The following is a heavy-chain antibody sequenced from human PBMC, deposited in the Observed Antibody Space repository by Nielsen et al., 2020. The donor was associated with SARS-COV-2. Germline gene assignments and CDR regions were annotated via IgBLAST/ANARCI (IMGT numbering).Heavy chain of an antibody. CDR2: INPNSGDT. Sequence: ASVKVSCKASGYTFTGYYMHWVRQAPGQGLEWVGRINPNSGDTNFAQKFQGRVTTTRDMSVNTAYMELSGLTSDDTAMYYCARGAQQWLADSWGQGTLVTVSS. D-gene: IGHD6-19*01. V-gene: IGHV1-2*06. CDR1: GYTFTGYY. CDR3: ARGAQQWLADS. J-gene: IGHJ5*02.